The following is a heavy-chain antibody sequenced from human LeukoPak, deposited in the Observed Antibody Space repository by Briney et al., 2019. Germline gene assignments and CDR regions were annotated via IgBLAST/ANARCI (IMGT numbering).Heavy chain of an antibody. CDR1: GYTFTSYG. Sequence: SVKVSCKASGYTFTSYGISWVRQAPGQGLEWMGGIIPIFGTANYAQKFQGRVTITADESTSTAYMELSSLRSEDTAVYYCARDGYGGTLYYYYYYGMDVWGQGTTVTVSS. CDR3: ARDGYGGTLYYYYYYGMDV. D-gene: IGHD4-23*01. J-gene: IGHJ6*02. V-gene: IGHV1-69*13. CDR2: IIPIFGTA.